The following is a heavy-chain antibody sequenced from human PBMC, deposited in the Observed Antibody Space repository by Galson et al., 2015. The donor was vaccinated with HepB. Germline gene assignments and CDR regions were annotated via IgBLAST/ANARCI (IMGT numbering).Heavy chain of an antibody. D-gene: IGHD2-21*01. Sequence: SVKVSCKASGYTFTSYGISWVRQAPGQGLEWMGWISAYNGNTNYAQKLQGRVTMTTDTSTSTAYMELRSLRSDDTAAYYCARDLEVDDAFDIWGQGTMVTVSS. CDR3: ARDLEVDDAFDI. CDR1: GYTFTSYG. V-gene: IGHV1-18*04. J-gene: IGHJ3*02. CDR2: ISAYNGNT.